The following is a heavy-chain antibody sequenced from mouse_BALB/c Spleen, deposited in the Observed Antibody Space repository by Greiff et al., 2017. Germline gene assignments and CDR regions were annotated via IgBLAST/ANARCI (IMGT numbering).Heavy chain of an antibody. V-gene: IGHV1-11*01. CDR2: IYPVSGET. Sequence: LEESGAELASPGASVTLSCKASGYTFTDHIMNWVKKRPGQGLEWIGRIYPVSGETNYNQKFMGKATFSVDRSSSTVYMVLNSLTSEDPAVYDCGRGGGNYGNAMDDWGQGTSVTVSS. CDR3: GRGGGNYGNAMDD. J-gene: IGHJ4*01. CDR1: GYTFTDHI. D-gene: IGHD2-1*01.